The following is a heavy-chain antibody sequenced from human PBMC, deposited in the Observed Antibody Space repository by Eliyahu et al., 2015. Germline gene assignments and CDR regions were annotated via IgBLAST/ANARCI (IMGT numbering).Heavy chain of an antibody. CDR2: INHSGST. D-gene: IGHD5-12*01. Sequence: QVQLQQRGAGLLKPSETLSXTXXVYGGSFSGYYWSXIRQPPGKGLEWIGEINHSGSTNYNPSLKSRVTISVDTSKNQFSLKLSSVTAADTAVYYCARGVDLVATITFDYWGQGTLVTVSS. J-gene: IGHJ4*02. CDR1: GGSFSGYY. CDR3: ARGVDLVATITFDY. V-gene: IGHV4-34*01.